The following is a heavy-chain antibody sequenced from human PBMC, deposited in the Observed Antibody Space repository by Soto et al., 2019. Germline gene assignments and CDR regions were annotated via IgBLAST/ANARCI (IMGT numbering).Heavy chain of an antibody. CDR1: GGSISSYY. Sequence: PSETLSITCTVSGGSISSYYWSWIRQPPGKGLEWIGYIFYSGSTNYNPSLKSRVTISVDTSKNQFSLKLSSVTAADTAVYFFARLGLPCSIDFWGPGTLVTVFS. J-gene: IGHJ4*02. V-gene: IGHV4-59*08. D-gene: IGHD2-15*01. CDR3: ARLGLPCSIDF. CDR2: IFYSGST.